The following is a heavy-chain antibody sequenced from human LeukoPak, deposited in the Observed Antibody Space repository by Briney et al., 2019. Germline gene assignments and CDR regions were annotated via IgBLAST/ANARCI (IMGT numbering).Heavy chain of an antibody. CDR2: INHSGST. V-gene: IGHV4-34*01. CDR1: GGSFSGYY. D-gene: IGHD5-24*01. CDR3: ARRGFGDGYNV. J-gene: IGHJ4*02. Sequence: SETLSLTCAVYGGSFSGYYWSGIRKPPGKGLEWIGEINHSGSTNYNPSLKSRVTISVDTSKNQFSLKLSSVTAADTAVYYCARRGFGDGYNVWGQGTLVTVSS.